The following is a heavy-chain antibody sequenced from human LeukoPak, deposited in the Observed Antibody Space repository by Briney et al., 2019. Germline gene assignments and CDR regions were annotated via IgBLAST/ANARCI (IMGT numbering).Heavy chain of an antibody. V-gene: IGHV3-30*02. CDR2: IRYDGSNK. J-gene: IGHJ4*02. D-gene: IGHD2-15*01. CDR1: GFTFSSYG. CDR3: AKGGRYCSGGNCYFFDY. Sequence: GGSLRLSCAASGFTFSSYGMHWVRQAPGKGLEWVAFIRYDGSNKYYADSVKGRFTISRDNSKNTLYLQMNSLRAEDTAVYYCAKGGRYCSGGNCYFFDYWGQGTLVTVSS.